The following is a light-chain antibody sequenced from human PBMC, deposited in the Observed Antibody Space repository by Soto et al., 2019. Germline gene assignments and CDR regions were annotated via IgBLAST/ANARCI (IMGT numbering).Light chain of an antibody. Sequence: DIQMTQSPSTLSASVGDRVSFTCRASHSISMWLAWYQQRPGKAPSLLITDASKLESGVPPRFNGSRSETEFTLTIRHLQPDDFATYYCQQYNSFTWTFGLGTKVEIK. CDR2: DAS. CDR3: QQYNSFTWT. V-gene: IGKV1-5*01. CDR1: HSISMW. J-gene: IGKJ1*01.